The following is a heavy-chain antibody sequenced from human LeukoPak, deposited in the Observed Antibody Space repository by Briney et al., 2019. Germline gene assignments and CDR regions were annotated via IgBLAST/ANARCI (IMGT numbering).Heavy chain of an antibody. CDR3: ARVWGGTMVRGSYASGAFDI. V-gene: IGHV4-4*07. CDR1: GGSISSYY. CDR2: IYTSGST. D-gene: IGHD3-10*01. Sequence: SETLSLTCTVSGGSISSYYWSWIRQPAGKGLEWIGRIYTSGSTNYNPSLKSRVTMSVDTSTNQFSLKLSSVTAADTAVYYCARVWGGTMVRGSYASGAFDIWGQGTMVTVSS. J-gene: IGHJ3*02.